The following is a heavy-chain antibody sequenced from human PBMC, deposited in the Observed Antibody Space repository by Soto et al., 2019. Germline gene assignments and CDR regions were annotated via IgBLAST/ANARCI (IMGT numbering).Heavy chain of an antibody. Sequence: QVQLQESGPGLVKPSQTLSLTCTVSGGAIRSSNYYWSWIRQHPGRGLEWIGYIHYSGSTYYNPSLKSRVTMSGDTSKNQFSLKLSSVTAADTAVYYCARGGRPDIVVVVAHFDYWGQGTLVTVSS. V-gene: IGHV4-31*03. CDR3: ARGGRPDIVVVVAHFDY. CDR2: IHYSGST. J-gene: IGHJ4*02. D-gene: IGHD2-15*01. CDR1: GGAIRSSNYY.